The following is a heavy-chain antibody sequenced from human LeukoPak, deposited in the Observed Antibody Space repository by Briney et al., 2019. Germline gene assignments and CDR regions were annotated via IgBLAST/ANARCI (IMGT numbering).Heavy chain of an antibody. CDR1: GYTFTSYD. Sequence: AASVKVSCKASGYTFTSYDINWVRQATGQGLEWMGWMNPNSGNTGYAQKLQGRVTMTRNTSISTAYMELSSLRSEDTAVYYCARGLWYSGYDYRVAFDYWGQGTLVTVSS. J-gene: IGHJ4*02. V-gene: IGHV1-8*01. D-gene: IGHD5-12*01. CDR3: ARGLWYSGYDYRVAFDY. CDR2: MNPNSGNT.